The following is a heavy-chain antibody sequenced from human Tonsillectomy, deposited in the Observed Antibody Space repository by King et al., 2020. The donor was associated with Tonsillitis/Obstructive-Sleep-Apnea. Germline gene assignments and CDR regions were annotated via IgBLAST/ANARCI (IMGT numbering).Heavy chain of an antibody. J-gene: IGHJ6*03. CDR1: GGSFSGYY. V-gene: IGHV4-34*01. D-gene: IGHD4-11*01. Sequence: VQLQQWGAGLLKPSETLSLTCAVYGGSFSGYYWSWIRQPPGKGLEWIGEINHSGSTNYNPSLKSRVTISVDTSKNQFSLKLSSVTAADTAVYYCARCPMTTVTTFYYYYYMDVWGRGTTVTVSS. CDR2: INHSGST. CDR3: ARCPMTTVTTFYYYYYMDV.